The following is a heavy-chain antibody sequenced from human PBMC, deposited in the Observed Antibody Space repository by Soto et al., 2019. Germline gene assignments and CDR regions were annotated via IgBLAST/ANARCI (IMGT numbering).Heavy chain of an antibody. Sequence: GGSLRLSCAASGFTFSSYGMHWVRQAPGKGLEWVAVIWYDGSNKYYADSVKGRFTISRDNSKNTLYLQMNSLRAEDTAVYYCARDPLPYYYYGMDVWGQGTTVTVSS. CDR3: ARDPLPYYYYGMDV. D-gene: IGHD1-26*01. J-gene: IGHJ6*02. V-gene: IGHV3-33*01. CDR2: IWYDGSNK. CDR1: GFTFSSYG.